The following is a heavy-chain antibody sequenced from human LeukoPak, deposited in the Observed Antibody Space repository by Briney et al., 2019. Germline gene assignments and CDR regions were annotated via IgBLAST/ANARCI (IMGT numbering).Heavy chain of an antibody. Sequence: GGSLRLSCAASGLTFSSDEMNWVRQAPGKGLEWVSFISASGTGMFYAGSVKGRFTISRDNAKKSLYLQMYSLRAEDTAVYSCARGYSYGSHFDSWGQGTLVTVSS. CDR2: ISASGTGM. V-gene: IGHV3-48*03. J-gene: IGHJ4*02. D-gene: IGHD5-18*01. CDR3: ARGYSYGSHFDS. CDR1: GLTFSSDE.